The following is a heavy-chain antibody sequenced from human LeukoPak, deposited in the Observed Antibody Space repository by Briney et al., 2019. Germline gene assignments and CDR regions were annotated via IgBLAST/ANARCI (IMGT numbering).Heavy chain of an antibody. CDR2: ISYSGIT. Sequence: SETLSLTCTVSGGSVTGGIYYWTWIRQRPGKGLEWIGYISYSGITYYNPSLNSRVTISVDTSKSHFSLRLSSVTAADTAVYYCAREGGGDWSYYFDYWGQGTLVTVSS. CDR3: AREGGGDWSYYFDY. CDR1: GGSVTGGIYY. D-gene: IGHD2-21*02. J-gene: IGHJ4*02. V-gene: IGHV4-31*03.